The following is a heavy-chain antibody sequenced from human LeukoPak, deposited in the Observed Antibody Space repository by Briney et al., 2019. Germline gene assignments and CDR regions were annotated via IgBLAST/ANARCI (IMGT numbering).Heavy chain of an antibody. Sequence: TSETLSLTCTVSDAFISTYYWTWIRQPPGKGLEWIGRIYTSGGTNYNPSLKSRVTISVDTSKNQFSLKLSSVTAADTAVYYCASYDFWSGYHDYWGQGTLVTVSS. J-gene: IGHJ4*02. CDR3: ASYDFWSGYHDY. CDR2: IYTSGGT. V-gene: IGHV4-4*08. CDR1: DAFISTYY. D-gene: IGHD3-3*01.